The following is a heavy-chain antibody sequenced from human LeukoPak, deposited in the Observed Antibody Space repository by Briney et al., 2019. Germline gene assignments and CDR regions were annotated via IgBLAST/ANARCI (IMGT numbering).Heavy chain of an antibody. CDR2: IIAYNGNT. V-gene: IGHV1-18*01. CDR3: ARAGRYFDWLLSSSNWFVP. Sequence: ASVKVSCKASGYTFTSYGISWVRQAPGQGLEWMGWIIAYNGNTNYAQKLQGRVTMTTDTSTSTAYMELRSLRSDDTAVYYCARAGRYFDWLLSSSNWFVPWGQGTLVTVSS. D-gene: IGHD3-9*01. CDR1: GYTFTSYG. J-gene: IGHJ5*02.